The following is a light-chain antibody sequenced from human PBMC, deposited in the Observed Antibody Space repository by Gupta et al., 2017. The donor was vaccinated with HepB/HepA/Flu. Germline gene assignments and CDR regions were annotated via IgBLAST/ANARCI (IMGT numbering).Light chain of an antibody. V-gene: IGLV2-23*01. J-gene: IGLJ2*01. CDR3: CAYEDNPTCGV. CDR2: EES. CDR1: ISSVGSYNL. Sequence: SALPQPSSASCPPPHSIPISCTRTISSVGSYNLVSWYQQHPATAPKLLIYEESQRPSGVSHRFSGSKSGTTASLNITGLQAEDEADYYCCAYEDNPTCGVFGGGTKLTVL.